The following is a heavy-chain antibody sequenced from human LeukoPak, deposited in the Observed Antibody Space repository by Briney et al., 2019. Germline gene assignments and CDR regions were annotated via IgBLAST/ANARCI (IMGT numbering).Heavy chain of an antibody. CDR1: GGSISSSNYY. V-gene: IGHV4-61*02. J-gene: IGHJ4*02. D-gene: IGHD3-10*01. Sequence: SETLSLTCTVSGGSISSSNYYWSWIRQPAGKGLEWIGRIYTSGTTNYNPSLKSRVTISIDTSKNQFSLKLSSVTAADTAVYYCARGLWFGDENPPYFDYWGQGTLVIVSS. CDR3: ARGLWFGDENPPYFDY. CDR2: IYTSGTT.